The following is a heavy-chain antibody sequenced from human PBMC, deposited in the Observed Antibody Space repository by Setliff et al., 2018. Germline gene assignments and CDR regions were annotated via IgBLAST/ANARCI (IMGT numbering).Heavy chain of an antibody. V-gene: IGHV4-59*12. CDR3: ARTRRITKSGGWFDP. CDR1: GGSITNYY. D-gene: IGHD3-10*01. CDR2: IYYSGST. Sequence: PSETLSLTCTVSGGSITNYYWSWIRQPPGKGLEWIGYIYYSGSTNYNPSLKSRVTISVDTSKNQFSLKLTSVTAADTAVYYCARTRRITKSGGWFDPWGQGTLVTVSS. J-gene: IGHJ5*02.